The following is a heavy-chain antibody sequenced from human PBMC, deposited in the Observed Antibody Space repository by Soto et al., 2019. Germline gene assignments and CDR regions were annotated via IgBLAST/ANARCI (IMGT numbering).Heavy chain of an antibody. J-gene: IGHJ4*02. Sequence: SVKVACKASGGTFSSYAVSWVRQDPGQGLEWMGGIIPIFGTANYAQKFQGRVTITADESTSTAYMELSSLRSEDTAVYYCARAQGYCISTSCYPACDYWGQGTLVTVSS. D-gene: IGHD2-2*01. V-gene: IGHV1-69*13. CDR2: IIPIFGTA. CDR3: ARAQGYCISTSCYPACDY. CDR1: GGTFSSYA.